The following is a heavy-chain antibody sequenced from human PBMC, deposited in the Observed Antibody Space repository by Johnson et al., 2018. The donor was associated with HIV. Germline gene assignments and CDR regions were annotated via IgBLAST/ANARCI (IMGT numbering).Heavy chain of an antibody. Sequence: QVQLVESGGGVVQPGRSLRLSCAASGFTFSSYAMHWVRQAPGKGLEWVAVISYDGSNKYYADSVKGRFTISRDNSKNTLYLQMNSLRAEDTAVYYCARSVGYGSGGSCSPDAFDIWGQGTMVTVSS. D-gene: IGHD2-15*01. CDR3: ARSVGYGSGGSCSPDAFDI. V-gene: IGHV3-30-3*01. CDR2: ISYDGSNK. J-gene: IGHJ3*02. CDR1: GFTFSSYA.